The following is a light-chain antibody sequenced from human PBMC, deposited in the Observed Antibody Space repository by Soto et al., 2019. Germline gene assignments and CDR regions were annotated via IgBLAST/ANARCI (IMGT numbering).Light chain of an antibody. CDR2: DDS. J-gene: IGLJ1*01. Sequence: SSELTQPPSVSVAPGQTARITCGGTNIGSKSVHWYQQKPGQAPVLVVYDDSDRPSGIPERFSGSNSGNTATLTISRVEAGDEADYYCQVWDSSSDHAIFGTGTKVTVL. CDR1: NIGSKS. V-gene: IGLV3-21*02. CDR3: QVWDSSSDHAI.